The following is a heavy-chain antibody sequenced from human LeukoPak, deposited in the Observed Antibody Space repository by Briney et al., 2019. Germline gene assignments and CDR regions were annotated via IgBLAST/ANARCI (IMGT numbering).Heavy chain of an antibody. CDR3: ARGGKGYYGSGSPPSY. CDR2: INHSGST. Sequence: SETLSLTCTVSDGSISNYYWSWIRQPPGKGLEWIGEINHSGSTNYNPSLKSRVTISVDTSKNQFSLKLSSVTAADTAVYYCARGGKGYYGSGSPPSYWGQGTLVTVSS. J-gene: IGHJ4*02. V-gene: IGHV4-34*01. D-gene: IGHD3-10*01. CDR1: DGSISNYY.